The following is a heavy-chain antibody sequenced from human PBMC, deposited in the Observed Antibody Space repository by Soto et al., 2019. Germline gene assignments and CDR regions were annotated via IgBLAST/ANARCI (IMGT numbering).Heavy chain of an antibody. CDR2: ISGSGGST. Sequence: EVQLLESGGGLVQPGGSLRLSCAASGFSFSSYAMSWVRQAPGRGLEWVSFISGSGGSTYYADSARGRFTISRDNSKNTLYLQMNSLRAEDTAVYYCARGALDYYDSSGYYYTFTYWGQGTLVTVSS. CDR3: ARGALDYYDSSGYYYTFTY. D-gene: IGHD3-22*01. CDR1: GFSFSSYA. J-gene: IGHJ4*02. V-gene: IGHV3-23*01.